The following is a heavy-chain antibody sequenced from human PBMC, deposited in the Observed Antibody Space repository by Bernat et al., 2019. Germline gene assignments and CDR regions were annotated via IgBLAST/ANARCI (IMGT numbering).Heavy chain of an antibody. J-gene: IGHJ4*02. CDR3: AKDRLVSIMITFGGVIDY. CDR2: ISGSGGST. V-gene: IGHV3-23*01. D-gene: IGHD3-16*02. Sequence: EVQLLESGGGLVQPGGSLRLSCAASGFTFSSYAMSWVRQAPGKGLAWVSAISGSGGSTYYADSVKGRFTISRDNSKNTLYLQMNSLRAEDTAVYYCAKDRLVSIMITFGGVIDYWGQGTLVTVSS. CDR1: GFTFSSYA.